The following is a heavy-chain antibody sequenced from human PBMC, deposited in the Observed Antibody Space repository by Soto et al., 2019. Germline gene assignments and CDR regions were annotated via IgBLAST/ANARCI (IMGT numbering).Heavy chain of an antibody. CDR2: IIPIFGTA. J-gene: IGHJ6*02. Sequence: GASVKVSCKASGGTFSSYAINWVRQAPGQGLEWMGGIIPIFGTANYAQKFQGRVTITADESTSTAYMELSSLRSEDTAVYYCASSDYSNYVRGYYYYGMDVWGQGTTVTVSS. CDR1: GGTFSSYA. CDR3: ASSDYSNYVRGYYYYGMDV. V-gene: IGHV1-69*13. D-gene: IGHD4-4*01.